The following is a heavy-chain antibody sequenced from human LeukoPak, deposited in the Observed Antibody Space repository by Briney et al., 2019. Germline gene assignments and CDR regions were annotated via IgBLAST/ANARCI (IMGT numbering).Heavy chain of an antibody. V-gene: IGHV1-2*04. J-gene: IGHJ3*02. CDR3: ARAKQLGYNDAFDI. Sequence: ASVKVSCKASGYTFTGYYMHWVRQAPGQGLEWMGWINPNSGGTNYAQKFQGWVTMTRDTSISTAYMELSRLRSDDTAVYYCARAKQLGYNDAFDIWGQGTMVTVSS. D-gene: IGHD6-13*01. CDR1: GYTFTGYY. CDR2: INPNSGGT.